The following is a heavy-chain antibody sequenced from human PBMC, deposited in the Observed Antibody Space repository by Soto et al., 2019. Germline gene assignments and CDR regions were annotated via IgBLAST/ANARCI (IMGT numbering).Heavy chain of an antibody. J-gene: IGHJ4*02. CDR1: GFTFSSYS. CDR2: ISGSSSTR. CDR3: ARGGLAARRGGGSDQ. V-gene: IGHV3-48*02. D-gene: IGHD6-6*01. Sequence: DVQLVESGGGLVQPGGSLRLSCAASGFTFSSYSMNWVRQAPGKGLEWLSYISGSSSTRNHADSVKDRFTISRDNAKNSLFLQMNSLRDEDTAVYYCARGGLAARRGGGSDQWRQGTLVTVSS.